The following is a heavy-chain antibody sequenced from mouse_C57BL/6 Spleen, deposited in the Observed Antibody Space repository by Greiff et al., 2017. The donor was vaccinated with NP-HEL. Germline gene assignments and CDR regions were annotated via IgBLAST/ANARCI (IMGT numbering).Heavy chain of an antibody. CDR3: AREGIYDGYFYYFDY. CDR2: INYDGSST. Sequence: DVKLVESEGGLVQPGSSMKLSCTASGFTFSDYYMAWVRQVPEKGLEWVANINYDGSSTYYLDSLKSRFIISRDNAKNILYLQMSSLKSEDTATYYCAREGIYDGYFYYFDYWGQGTTLTVSS. V-gene: IGHV5-16*01. D-gene: IGHD2-3*01. CDR1: GFTFSDYY. J-gene: IGHJ2*01.